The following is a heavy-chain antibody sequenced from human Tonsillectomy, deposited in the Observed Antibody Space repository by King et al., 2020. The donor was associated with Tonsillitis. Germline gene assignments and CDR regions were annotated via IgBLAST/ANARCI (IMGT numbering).Heavy chain of an antibody. CDR1: GGSFSGYY. Sequence: QVQLQQWGAGLLKPSETLSLTCAVSGGSFSGYYWTWIRQPPGKGLEWIGEINHSGSTNYNPSLKSRVTISVDTSKNQFSLKLSSVTAADTAVYYCARVPNLVRGVDYWGQGTLVTVSS. V-gene: IGHV4-34*01. CDR3: ARVPNLVRGVDY. J-gene: IGHJ4*02. CDR2: INHSGST. D-gene: IGHD1-1*01.